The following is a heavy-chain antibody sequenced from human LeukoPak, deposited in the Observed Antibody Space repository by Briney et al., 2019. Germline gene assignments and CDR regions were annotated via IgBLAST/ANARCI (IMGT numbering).Heavy chain of an antibody. V-gene: IGHV1-69*05. CDR1: GGTFSSYA. D-gene: IGHD4-23*01. J-gene: IGHJ3*02. CDR3: ARGGTPTVATFYAFDI. CDR2: IIPIFGTA. Sequence: SVKVSCKASGGTFSSYAISWVRQAPGQGLEWMGGIIPIFGTANYAQKFQGRVTMTRDMSTSTVYMELSSLRSEDTAVYYCARGGTPTVATFYAFDIWGQGTMVTVSS.